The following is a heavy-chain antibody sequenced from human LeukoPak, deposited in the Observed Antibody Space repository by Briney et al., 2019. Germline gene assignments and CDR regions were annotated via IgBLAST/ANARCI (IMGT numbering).Heavy chain of an antibody. J-gene: IGHJ4*02. CDR2: ITEDGSGK. V-gene: IGHV3-74*01. CDR3: ARDGQGPISLDY. Sequence: GGSLRLSCAAYGFTASGYWMHWVRQHPARGLMWLSYITEDGSGKSYEDSVRGRFTISRDNAKNTVHLQMNSLRVDDTAVYYCARDGQGPISLDYWGQGTPVTVSS. CDR1: GFTASGYW. D-gene: IGHD2/OR15-2a*01.